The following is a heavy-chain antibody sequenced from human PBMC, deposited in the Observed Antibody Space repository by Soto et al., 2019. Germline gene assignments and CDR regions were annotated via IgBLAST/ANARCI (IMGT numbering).Heavy chain of an antibody. V-gene: IGHV1-69*13. CDR3: ARDRYLYCSGGSCYDYYYGMDV. CDR2: IIPIFGTA. CDR1: GGTFSSYA. J-gene: IGHJ6*02. D-gene: IGHD2-15*01. Sequence: SVKVSCKASGGTFSSYAISWVRQAPGQGLEWMGGIIPIFGTANYAQKFQGRVTITADESTSTAYMELSSLRSEDTAVYYCARDRYLYCSGGSCYDYYYGMDVWGQGTTVTVSS.